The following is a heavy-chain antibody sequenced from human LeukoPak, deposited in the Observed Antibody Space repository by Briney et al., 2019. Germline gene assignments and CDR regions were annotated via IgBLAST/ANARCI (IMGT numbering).Heavy chain of an antibody. CDR3: ATPGVYSSSWYDFDY. J-gene: IGHJ4*02. Sequence: ASVKVSCKASGYTFTSYDINWVRQATGQGLEWMGWMNPNSGNTGYAQKFQGRVTTTRNTSISTAYMELSSLRSEDTAVYYCATPGVYSSSWYDFDYWGQGTLVTVSS. V-gene: IGHV1-8*01. CDR1: GYTFTSYD. CDR2: MNPNSGNT. D-gene: IGHD6-13*01.